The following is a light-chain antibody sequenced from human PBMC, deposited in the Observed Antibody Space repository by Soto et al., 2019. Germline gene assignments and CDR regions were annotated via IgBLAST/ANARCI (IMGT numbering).Light chain of an antibody. CDR1: SSNIGNSS. CDR3: GTWDSSLSAAV. Sequence: QSVLTQPPSVSAAPGQTVTISCSGSSSNIGNSSVSWYQLLPETAPKLLIYEDNKRPSWIPDRFSGSNSGTSATLGITGLQTGDEAEYYCGTWDSSLSAAVFGRGTQLTVL. CDR2: EDN. V-gene: IGLV1-51*02. J-gene: IGLJ2*01.